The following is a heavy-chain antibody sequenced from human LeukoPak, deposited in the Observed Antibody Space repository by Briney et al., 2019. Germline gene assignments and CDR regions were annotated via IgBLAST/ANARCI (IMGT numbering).Heavy chain of an antibody. CDR3: ARESERYGSGSYYSLFDY. CDR1: GFTFSSYW. D-gene: IGHD3-10*01. J-gene: IGHJ4*02. Sequence: GGSLRLFCAASGFTFSSYWMHWVRQAPGKGLVWVSRINSDGSSTSYADSVKGRFTISRDNAKNTLYLQMNSLRAEDTAVYYCARESERYGSGSYYSLFDYWGQGTLVTVSS. CDR2: INSDGSST. V-gene: IGHV3-74*01.